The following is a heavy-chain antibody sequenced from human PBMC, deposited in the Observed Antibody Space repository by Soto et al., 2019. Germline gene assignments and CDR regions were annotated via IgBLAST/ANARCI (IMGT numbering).Heavy chain of an antibody. CDR3: AREIRYSSSHIDY. CDR1: GGSISSGDYY. Sequence: SETLSLTCTVSGGSISSGDYYWSWIRQPPGKGLEWIGYIYYSGSTYYKPSLKGRVTISVDTSKNQFSLKLSSVTAADTAVYYCAREIRYSSSHIDYWGQGTLVTVSS. CDR2: IYYSGST. D-gene: IGHD6-13*01. J-gene: IGHJ4*02. V-gene: IGHV4-30-4*01.